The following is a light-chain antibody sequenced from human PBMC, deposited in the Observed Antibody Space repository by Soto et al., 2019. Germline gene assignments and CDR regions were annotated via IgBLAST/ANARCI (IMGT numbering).Light chain of an antibody. CDR1: QSVSSSY. V-gene: IGKV3-20*01. J-gene: IGKJ1*01. Sequence: EIVLTQSPGTLSLSPGERATLSCRASQSVSSSYLAWYQQKLGQAPRLLIHGASSRATGIPDRFSGSGSGTEFTLTISRLEPEDFAVYYCQQYGTSPPWTFGQGTKVEIK. CDR2: GAS. CDR3: QQYGTSPPWT.